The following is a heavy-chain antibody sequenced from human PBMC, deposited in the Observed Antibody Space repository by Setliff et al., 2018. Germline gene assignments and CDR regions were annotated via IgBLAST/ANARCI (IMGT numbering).Heavy chain of an antibody. CDR3: ARDDYDFYSCYHYMDV. CDR2: MNPNSGNT. Sequence: GASVKVSCKASGYTFTSYDINWVRQANGQGLEWMGWMNPNSGNTGYAQKFQGRVTITRNTSITTAYIERSRLRSEDTAVYYCARDDYDFYSCYHYMDVWGKGTTVTVSS. D-gene: IGHD3-3*01. CDR1: GYTFTSYD. V-gene: IGHV1-8*03. J-gene: IGHJ6*03.